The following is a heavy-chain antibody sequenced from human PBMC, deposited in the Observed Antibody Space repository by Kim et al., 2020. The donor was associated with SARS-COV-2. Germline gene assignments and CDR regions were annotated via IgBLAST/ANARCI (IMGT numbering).Heavy chain of an antibody. CDR3: AKGARSWELRYFDWLESHFDY. CDR1: GFTFDDYA. D-gene: IGHD3-9*01. CDR2: ISWNSGSI. Sequence: GGSLRLSCAASGFTFDDYAMHWVRQAPGKGLEWVSGISWNSGSIGYADSVKGRFTISRDNAKNSLYLQMNSLRAEDTALYYCAKGARSWELRYFDWLESHFDYWGQGTLVTVSS. J-gene: IGHJ4*02. V-gene: IGHV3-9*01.